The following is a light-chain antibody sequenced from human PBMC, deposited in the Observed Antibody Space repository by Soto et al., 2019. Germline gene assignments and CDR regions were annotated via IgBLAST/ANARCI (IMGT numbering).Light chain of an antibody. CDR3: PQADSFPIT. CDR2: SAS. J-gene: IGKJ5*01. Sequence: DIQMTQSPSSVSASVGDRVTITCRASQAISTWLAWYQQKPGKAPKLLVYSASSLQTGVPSRFIPSRSGTDFTLTISSLQPEDFATYYCPQADSFPITCGQGTRLEIK. CDR1: QAISTW. V-gene: IGKV1-12*01.